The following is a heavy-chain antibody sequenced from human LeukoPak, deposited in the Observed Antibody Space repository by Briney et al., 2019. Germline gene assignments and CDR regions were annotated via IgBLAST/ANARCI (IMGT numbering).Heavy chain of an antibody. CDR3: ARVAAVYDFWSGYYTSLDAFDI. CDR1: GYTFTSYD. Sequence: ASVKVSCKASGYTFTSYDINWVRQATGQGLEWMGWMNPNSGNTGYAQKFQGRVTITRNTSISTAYMELSSLRSEDTAVYYCARVAAVYDFWSGYYTSLDAFDIWGQGTMVTVSS. CDR2: MNPNSGNT. V-gene: IGHV1-8*03. J-gene: IGHJ3*02. D-gene: IGHD3-3*01.